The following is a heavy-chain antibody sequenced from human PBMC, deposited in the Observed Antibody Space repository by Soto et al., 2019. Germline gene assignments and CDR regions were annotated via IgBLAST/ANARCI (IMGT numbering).Heavy chain of an antibody. Sequence: ASVKVSCKASGYTFTSYGISWVRQAPGQGLEWMGWISAYNGNTNYAQKLQGRVTMTTDTSTSTAYMELRSLRSDDTAVYYCARGGYSYGYSFDYYYYGMDVWGQGTTVTGSS. D-gene: IGHD5-18*01. CDR2: ISAYNGNT. J-gene: IGHJ6*02. CDR1: GYTFTSYG. CDR3: ARGGYSYGYSFDYYYYGMDV. V-gene: IGHV1-18*01.